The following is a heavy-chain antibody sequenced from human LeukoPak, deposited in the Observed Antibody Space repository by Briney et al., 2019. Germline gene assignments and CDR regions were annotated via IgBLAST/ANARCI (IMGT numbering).Heavy chain of an antibody. CDR2: ISYDGSNK. D-gene: IGHD2-2*01. CDR1: GFTFSSYA. Sequence: PGRSLRLSCAASGFTFSSYAMHWVRQAPGKGLEWVAVISYDGSNKYYADSVKGRFTISRDNAKSSLYLQMNSLRAEDTAVYYCARVGSVVPAAPDYWGQGTLVTVSS. CDR3: ARVGSVVPAAPDY. V-gene: IGHV3-30-3*01. J-gene: IGHJ4*02.